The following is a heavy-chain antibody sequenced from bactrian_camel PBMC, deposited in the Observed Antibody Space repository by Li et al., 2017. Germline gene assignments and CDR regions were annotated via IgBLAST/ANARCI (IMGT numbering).Heavy chain of an antibody. D-gene: IGHD2*01. CDR1: GYTAKTCS. Sequence: HVQLVESGGGLVQPGGSLRISCAASGYTAKTCSWNWYRQSPGKGRELVSSLFANGGTYYHDSVKGRFTISRDNAKNTLYLHLNSLKTEDTAMYYCANFAPAYYGIVYYYSDNYWGQGTQVTVS. V-gene: IGHV3S1*01. CDR2: LFANGGT. J-gene: IGHJ4*01. CDR3: ANFAPAYYGIVYYYSDNY.